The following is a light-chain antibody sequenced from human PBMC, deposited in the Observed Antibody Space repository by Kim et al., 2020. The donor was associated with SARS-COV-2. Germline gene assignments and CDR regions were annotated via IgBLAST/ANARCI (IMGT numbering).Light chain of an antibody. J-gene: IGLJ2*01. Sequence: ALGPTVRITCQGDSLRSYYASWYQQKPGQAPVLVIYGKNNRPSGIPDRFSGSSSGNTASLTITGAQAEDEADYYCNSRDSSANHLVFGGGTQLTVL. V-gene: IGLV3-19*01. CDR2: GKN. CDR1: SLRSYY. CDR3: NSRDSSANHLV.